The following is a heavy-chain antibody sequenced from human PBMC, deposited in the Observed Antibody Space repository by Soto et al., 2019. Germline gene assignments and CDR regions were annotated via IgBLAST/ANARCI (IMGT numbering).Heavy chain of an antibody. V-gene: IGHV1-18*01. CDR1: GYAFTTYG. Sequence: QVHLVQSGAEVKKPGASVKVSCKGSGYAFTTYGITWVRQAPGQGLEWMGWISAHNGNTNYAQRLQGRVTVTRDTSTSTDYRELSSLRSADTAVYYCARGRYGDYWGQGALVTVSS. CDR3: ARGRYGDY. D-gene: IGHD1-1*01. J-gene: IGHJ4*02. CDR2: ISAHNGNT.